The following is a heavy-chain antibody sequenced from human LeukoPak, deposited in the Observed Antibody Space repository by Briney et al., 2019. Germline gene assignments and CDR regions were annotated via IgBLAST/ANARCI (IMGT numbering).Heavy chain of an antibody. CDR3: AKGGAAGYYCYYGMDV. Sequence: GGSLRLSCAASGFTFDDYAMHWVRQAPGKGLEWVSLISGDGGSTYYADSVKGRFTISRDNSKNSLYLQINSLRTEDTALYYCAKGGAAGYYCYYGMDVWGQGTTVTVSS. J-gene: IGHJ6*02. D-gene: IGHD6-13*01. CDR2: ISGDGGST. CDR1: GFTFDDYA. V-gene: IGHV3-43*02.